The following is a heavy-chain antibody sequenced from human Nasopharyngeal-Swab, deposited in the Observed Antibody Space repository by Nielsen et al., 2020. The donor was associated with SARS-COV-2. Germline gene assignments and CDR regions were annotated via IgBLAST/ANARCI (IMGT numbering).Heavy chain of an antibody. CDR2: ISYEGSKK. CDR3: AKKWSPFILTWGMDV. CDR1: GFSFNNYG. D-gene: IGHD3-9*01. V-gene: IGHV3-30*18. J-gene: IGHJ6*02. Sequence: GESLKISCAASGFSFNNYGIHWVRQAPGKGLEWVAVISYEGSKKYYVDSVEGRFTISKDNSKNMVYLQMNSLRTEDTAVYYCAKKWSPFILTWGMDVWGQGTTGTVSS.